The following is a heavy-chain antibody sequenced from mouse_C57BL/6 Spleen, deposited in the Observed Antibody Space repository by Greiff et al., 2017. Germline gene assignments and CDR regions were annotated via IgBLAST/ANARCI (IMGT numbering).Heavy chain of an antibody. CDR1: GYPFTSYW. D-gene: IGHD1-1*01. J-gene: IGHJ4*01. Sequence: QVQLQQPGAELVKPGASVKLSCQASGYPFTSYWMHWVKPRPGRGLEWVGRIDPNSGGTKYNEKFQGKATLTVDKPSSTAYMQLSSLTSEDSAVYYCARYYYGSSYGDYAMDYWGQGTSVTVSS. V-gene: IGHV1-72*01. CDR2: IDPNSGGT. CDR3: ARYYYGSSYGDYAMDY.